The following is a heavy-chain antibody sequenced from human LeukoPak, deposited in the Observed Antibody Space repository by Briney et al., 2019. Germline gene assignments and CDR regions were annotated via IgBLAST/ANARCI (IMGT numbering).Heavy chain of an antibody. J-gene: IGHJ4*02. V-gene: IGHV4-34*01. CDR2: INHSGST. Sequence: SETLSLTCAVSGGSFSGYYWSWIRQPPGKGLEWIGEINHSGSTNYNPSLKSRVTISVDTSKNQFSLKLSSETAADTAVYYCATAVAGVYYFDYWGQGTLVTVSS. CDR1: GGSFSGYY. D-gene: IGHD6-19*01. CDR3: ATAVAGVYYFDY.